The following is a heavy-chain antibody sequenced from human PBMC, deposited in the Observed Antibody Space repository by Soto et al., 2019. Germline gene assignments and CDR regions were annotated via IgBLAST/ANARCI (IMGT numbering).Heavy chain of an antibody. CDR1: GGSISSYY. Sequence: SETLSLTCTVSGGSISSYYWSWIRQPPGKGLEWMGYIYYSGSTNYNPSLKSRVTISVDTSKNQLSLKLSSVTAADTAVYYCARARDFWSGYYPRSYMDVWGQGTTVTVSS. V-gene: IGHV4-59*01. CDR2: IYYSGST. J-gene: IGHJ6*02. D-gene: IGHD3-3*01. CDR3: ARARDFWSGYYPRSYMDV.